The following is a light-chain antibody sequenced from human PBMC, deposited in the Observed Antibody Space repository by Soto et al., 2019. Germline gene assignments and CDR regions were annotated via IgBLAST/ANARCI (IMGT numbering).Light chain of an antibody. J-gene: IGKJ2*01. CDR2: EAS. CDR1: QSVSTY. Sequence: EIVLTQSPATLSLSPGERATLSCRASQSVSTYLGWYQEKPGQPPRLLISEASNRATGIPARFSGSGSVTDFNLTISSREPEYFAVYFCHQRYSWPHTFGKGTKLE. V-gene: IGKV3-11*01. CDR3: HQRYSWPHT.